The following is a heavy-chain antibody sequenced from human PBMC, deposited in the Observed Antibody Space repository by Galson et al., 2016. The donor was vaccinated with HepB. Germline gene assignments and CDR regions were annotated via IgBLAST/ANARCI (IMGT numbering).Heavy chain of an antibody. CDR2: IYHTGST. Sequence: ETLSLTCTVSGYSISRAYYWAWIRQPPGKGLEWIGNIYHTGSTYYNPSLKSRVTISVDTSKNQFSLKLSYVTAAGTAVYFCARDGGGAYGVTSFDYWGQGILVTVSS. CDR3: ARDGGGAYGVTSFDY. V-gene: IGHV4-38-2*02. CDR1: GYSISRAYY. J-gene: IGHJ4*02. D-gene: IGHD3-16*01.